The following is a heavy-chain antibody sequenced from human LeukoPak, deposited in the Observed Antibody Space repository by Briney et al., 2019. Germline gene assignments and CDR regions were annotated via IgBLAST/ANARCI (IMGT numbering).Heavy chain of an antibody. V-gene: IGHV3-64*03. Sequence: GGSLRLSCSASGFTFSYYAMHWVRQAPGRGLECVSGITIDGGGTYYADSVKGRFTISRDNSKNTLYLQMSRLTTEDTAVYSCLRTFGYCSSTTCYVFDYWGQGTLVTVSS. CDR3: LRTFGYCSSTTCYVFDY. D-gene: IGHD2-2*01. J-gene: IGHJ4*02. CDR1: GFTFSYYA. CDR2: ITIDGGGT.